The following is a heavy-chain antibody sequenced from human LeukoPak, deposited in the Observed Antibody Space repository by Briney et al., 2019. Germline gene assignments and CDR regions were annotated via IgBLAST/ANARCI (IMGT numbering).Heavy chain of an antibody. CDR1: GGSISSGGYS. CDR2: IYHSGST. CDR3: ARVFAYDSSGYYNDYFDY. Sequence: SETLSLTCAVSGGSISSGGYSWRWIRQPPGKGLEWIGYIYHSGSTYYNPSLKSRVTISVDRSKNQFSLKLSSVTAADTAVYYCARVFAYDSSGYYNDYFDYWGQGTLVTVSS. D-gene: IGHD3-22*01. V-gene: IGHV4-30-2*01. J-gene: IGHJ4*02.